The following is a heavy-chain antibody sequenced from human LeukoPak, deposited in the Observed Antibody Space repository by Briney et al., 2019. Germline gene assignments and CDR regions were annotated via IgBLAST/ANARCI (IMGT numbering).Heavy chain of an antibody. J-gene: IGHJ6*03. V-gene: IGHV1-8*03. CDR3: ARGTSGPIITPYYYYYYMDV. CDR2: MNPNSGNT. D-gene: IGHD3-10*01. CDR1: GYTFTSYD. Sequence: ASVKVSCKASGYTFTSYDINWVRQATGQGLEWMGWMNPNSGNTGYAQKFQGRVTITRNTSISTAYMELSSLRSEDTAVYYCARGTSGPIITPYYYYYYMDVWGKGTTVTVSS.